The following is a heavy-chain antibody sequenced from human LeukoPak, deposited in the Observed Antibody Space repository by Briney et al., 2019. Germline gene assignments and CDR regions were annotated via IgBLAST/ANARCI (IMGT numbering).Heavy chain of an antibody. CDR2: ISWNSGSI. CDR3: AKDISLYYGSGGYYTSGYMDV. J-gene: IGHJ6*03. D-gene: IGHD3-10*01. CDR1: GFTFDDYA. Sequence: PGRSLRLSCAASGFTFDDYAMHWVRQAPGKGLEWVSGISWNSGSIGYADSVKGRFTISRDNTKNSLYLQMNSLRAEDTALYYCAKDISLYYGSGGYYTSGYMDVWGKGTTVTVSS. V-gene: IGHV3-9*01.